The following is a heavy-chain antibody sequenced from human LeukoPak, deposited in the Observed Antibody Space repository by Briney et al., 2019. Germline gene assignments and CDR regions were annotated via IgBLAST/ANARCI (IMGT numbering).Heavy chain of an antibody. V-gene: IGHV1-69*13. CDR2: IIPIFGTA. Sequence: GASVKVSCKASGGTFSSYAISWVRQAPGQGLEWMGGIIPIFGTANYAQKFQGRVTITADESTSTAYMELSSLRSEDTAVYYCARSYPDGSGSPYNWFDPWGQGTLVTVSS. CDR1: GGTFSSYA. J-gene: IGHJ5*02. CDR3: ARSYPDGSGSPYNWFDP. D-gene: IGHD3-10*01.